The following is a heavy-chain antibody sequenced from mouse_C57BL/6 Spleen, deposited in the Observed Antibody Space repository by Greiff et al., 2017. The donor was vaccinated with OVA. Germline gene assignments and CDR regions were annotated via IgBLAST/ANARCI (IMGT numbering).Heavy chain of an antibody. Sequence: QVQLQQPGAELVRPGSSVKLSCKASGYTFTSYWMHWVKQRPIQGLEWIGNIDPSGSETHYNQKFKDKATLTVDKSSSTAYMQLSSLTSEDSAVYYCAMGDDYSWFAYWGQGTLVTVSA. D-gene: IGHD2-4*01. V-gene: IGHV1-52*01. CDR3: AMGDDYSWFAY. J-gene: IGHJ3*01. CDR1: GYTFTSYW. CDR2: IDPSGSET.